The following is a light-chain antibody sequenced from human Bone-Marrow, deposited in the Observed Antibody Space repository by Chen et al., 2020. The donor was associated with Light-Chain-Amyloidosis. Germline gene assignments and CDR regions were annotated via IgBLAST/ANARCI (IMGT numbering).Light chain of an antibody. Sequence: MLTQPHSVSVSPRQTVIISCHRSSVSIATNYVQWYQQRPGSSPTTVIYEDDQRPSGVPDRFSGSIDRSSNSASLTISGLKTEDEADYYCQSYQGSSQGVFGGGTKLTVL. CDR1: SVSIATNY. J-gene: IGLJ3*02. CDR2: EDD. CDR3: QSYQGSSQGV. V-gene: IGLV6-57*01.